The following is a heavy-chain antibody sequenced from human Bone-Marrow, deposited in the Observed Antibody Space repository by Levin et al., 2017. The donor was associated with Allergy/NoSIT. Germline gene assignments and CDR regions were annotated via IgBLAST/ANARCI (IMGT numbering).Heavy chain of an antibody. J-gene: IGHJ4*02. D-gene: IGHD3-10*01. V-gene: IGHV3-11*01. Sequence: GGSLRLSCVTSGFIFSDYYMSWIRQAPGKGLEWISYISTGSATKYYADSVQGRVTISRDNAKNSVYLEMNNLRVEDTAVYYCVSDFRYHYGSASYQFDYWGQGTLVTVSS. CDR2: ISTGSATK. CDR3: VSDFRYHYGSASYQFDY. CDR1: GFIFSDYY.